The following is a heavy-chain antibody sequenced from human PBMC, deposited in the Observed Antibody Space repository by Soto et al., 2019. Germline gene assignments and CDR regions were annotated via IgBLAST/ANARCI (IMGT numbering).Heavy chain of an antibody. CDR1: GFTFSSYA. D-gene: IGHD1-26*01. CDR3: ARDRIVGGTQGKYYYYDMEV. J-gene: IGHJ6*02. Sequence: PGGSLRLSCAASGFTFSSYAMHWVRQAPGKGLELVAFISYDGSNYDYADSVKGRFTISRDNSKNALFLQMNSQRVEDTAVYYCARDRIVGGTQGKYYYYDMEVWGQGTTVTVS. CDR2: ISYDGSNY. V-gene: IGHV3-30-3*01.